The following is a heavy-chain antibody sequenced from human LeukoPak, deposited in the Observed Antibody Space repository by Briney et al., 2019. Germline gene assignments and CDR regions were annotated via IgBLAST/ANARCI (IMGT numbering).Heavy chain of an antibody. J-gene: IGHJ4*02. V-gene: IGHV3-23*01. CDR1: GFTFSSYG. CDR2: IRSSGGTT. CDR3: AKGLGYCSGDTCYYYFDN. Sequence: GGSLRLSCAASGFTFSSYGMHWVRQAPGKGLEWVSTIRSSGGTTYYADSMKGRFTISRDNSKNTLYLQMNSLRAEDTAVYYCAKGLGYCSGDTCYYYFDNWGQGTLVTVSS. D-gene: IGHD2-15*01.